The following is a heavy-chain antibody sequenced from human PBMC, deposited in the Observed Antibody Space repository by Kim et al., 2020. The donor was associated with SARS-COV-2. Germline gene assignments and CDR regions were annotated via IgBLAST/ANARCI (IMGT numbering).Heavy chain of an antibody. CDR2: IYYSGST. CDR1: GGSISSGGYY. CDR3: ALGQQLAYFDY. Sequence: SETLSLTCTVSGGSISSGGYYWSWIRQHPGKGLEWIGYIYYSGSTYYNPSLKSRVTISVDTSKNQFSLKLSSVTAADTAVYYCALGQQLAYFDYWGQGTLVTVSS. D-gene: IGHD6-13*01. V-gene: IGHV4-31*03. J-gene: IGHJ4*02.